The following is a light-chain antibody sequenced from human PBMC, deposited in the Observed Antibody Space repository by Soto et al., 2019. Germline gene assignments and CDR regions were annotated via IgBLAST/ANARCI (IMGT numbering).Light chain of an antibody. V-gene: IGLV1-40*01. CDR2: GTT. J-gene: IGLJ1*01. CDR3: NSYTSSTIYV. CDR1: SSNIGAGYD. Sequence: QSVLTQTPSVSGAPGQRVTISCTGRSSNIGAGYDVHWYQHLPGTAPKLLIYGTTNRPSGVPDRFSGSKSGNTASLTISGLQAEDEADYYCNSYTSSTIYVFGTGTKVTVL.